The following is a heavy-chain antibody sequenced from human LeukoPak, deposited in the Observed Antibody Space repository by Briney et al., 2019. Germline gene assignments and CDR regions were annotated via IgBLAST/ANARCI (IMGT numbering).Heavy chain of an antibody. Sequence: TGGSLRLSCAASGFTLSSYETNWVRQAPGKGLEWVSYISSSASTTHYADSVMGRFTISRDNAKNSLYLQMNSLRAEDTAVYYCARGRYSRYFDYWGQGTLVTVSS. CDR1: GFTLSSYE. CDR2: ISSSASTT. CDR3: ARGRYSRYFDY. J-gene: IGHJ4*02. V-gene: IGHV3-48*03. D-gene: IGHD6-13*01.